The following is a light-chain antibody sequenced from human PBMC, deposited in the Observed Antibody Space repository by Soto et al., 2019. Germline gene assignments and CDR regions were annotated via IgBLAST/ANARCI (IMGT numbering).Light chain of an antibody. V-gene: IGKV4-1*01. Sequence: DIVMTQSPDSLAVSLGERATINCKSSQSVLYSSNNKNYLAWYQQKPGQPPKLLIYWASTRESGVPDRFSGSGSGPDFTLTISSLQDEDVAVYYCQQYYSTPPYTFGQGTKLEIK. J-gene: IGKJ2*01. CDR2: WAS. CDR3: QQYYSTPPYT. CDR1: QSVLYSSNNKNY.